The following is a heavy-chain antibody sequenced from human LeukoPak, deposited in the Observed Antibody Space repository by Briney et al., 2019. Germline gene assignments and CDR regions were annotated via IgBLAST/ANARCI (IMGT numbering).Heavy chain of an antibody. J-gene: IGHJ5*02. D-gene: IGHD2-15*01. CDR1: GYSFTNYW. V-gene: IGHV5-51*01. Sequence: GESLKISCKGSGYSFTNYWIGWVRQMPGKGLEWMGIIYPGDSDTRYGPSFQGQVTISADKSISTAYLQWSSLKASDTAMYYCARQGSSGYCSGGSCYVPNWFDPWGQGTLVTVSS. CDR2: IYPGDSDT. CDR3: ARQGSSGYCSGGSCYVPNWFDP.